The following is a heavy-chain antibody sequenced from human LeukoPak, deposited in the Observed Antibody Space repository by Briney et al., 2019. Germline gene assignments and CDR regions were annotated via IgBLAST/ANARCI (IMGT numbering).Heavy chain of an antibody. D-gene: IGHD2-15*01. J-gene: IGHJ4*02. CDR3: AKVRYCSGVNCYPDDN. Sequence: GASVKVSCKVSGYTLTELSMHWVRQAPGKGLEWMGGFDPEDGETIYAQKFQGRVTMTEDTSTDTAYMELSSLSTEDTAVYYCAKVRYCSGVNCYPDDNWGQGTLVTVSS. CDR1: GYTLTELS. CDR2: FDPEDGET. V-gene: IGHV1-24*01.